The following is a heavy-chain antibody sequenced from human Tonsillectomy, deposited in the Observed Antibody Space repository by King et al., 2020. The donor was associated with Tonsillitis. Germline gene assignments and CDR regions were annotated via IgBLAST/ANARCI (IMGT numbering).Heavy chain of an antibody. Sequence: VQLVQSGAEVKKPGASVKVSCKASGYTFTGYHMHWVRQAPGQGLEWGGWINPNSGARKDAQKVKGRVTMTRDTSISTAYMELSRLGSDDTAVYYCASGIAVAVYYFDYWGQGTLVTVSS. CDR3: ASGIAVAVYYFDY. CDR2: INPNSGAR. V-gene: IGHV1-2*02. D-gene: IGHD6-19*01. CDR1: GYTFTGYH. J-gene: IGHJ4*02.